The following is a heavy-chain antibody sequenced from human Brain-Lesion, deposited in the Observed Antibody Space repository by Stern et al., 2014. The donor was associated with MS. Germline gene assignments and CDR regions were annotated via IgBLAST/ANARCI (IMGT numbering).Heavy chain of an antibody. CDR1: GFTFSQAW. CDR2: IKSRTDGGTA. CDR3: VAGAQLWL. V-gene: IGHV3-15*01. D-gene: IGHD1-1*01. Sequence: EVQLVESGGGLVKSGGSLRLSCAASGFTFSQAWMGWVRQVPGKGLEWVGHIKSRTDGGTANYAASVKDRFTVSRDNSANMLYLQMNSLTIDDTAVYYCVAGAQLWLWGQGTLVTVSS. J-gene: IGHJ4*02.